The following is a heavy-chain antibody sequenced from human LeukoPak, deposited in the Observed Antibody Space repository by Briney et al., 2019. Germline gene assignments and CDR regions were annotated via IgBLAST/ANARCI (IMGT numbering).Heavy chain of an antibody. V-gene: IGHV4-4*02. CDR3: ASPFHPGHYSSSWYVRPSYYYYYMDV. CDR2: IYHSGST. D-gene: IGHD6-13*01. J-gene: IGHJ6*03. CDR1: GGSISSSNW. Sequence: MASETLSLTCAVSGGSISSSNWWSWVRQPPGKGLEWIGEIYHSGSTNYNPSLKSRVTISVDKSKNQFSLKLSSVTAADTAVYYCASPFHPGHYSSSWYVRPSYYYYYMDVWGKGTTVTVSS.